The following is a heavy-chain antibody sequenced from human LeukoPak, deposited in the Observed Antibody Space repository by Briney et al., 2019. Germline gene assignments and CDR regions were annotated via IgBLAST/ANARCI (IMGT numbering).Heavy chain of an antibody. V-gene: IGHV4-59*08. D-gene: IGHD3-22*01. Sequence: SETLSLTCTVSGGSISSYYWSWLRQPPGKGLEWIGYIYYSGSTNYNPSLKSRVTISVDTSKNQFSLKLSSVTAADTAVYYCATHTPHYYYDSSGYSHWGQGTLVTVSS. J-gene: IGHJ4*02. CDR2: IYYSGST. CDR1: GGSISSYY. CDR3: ATHTPHYYYDSSGYSH.